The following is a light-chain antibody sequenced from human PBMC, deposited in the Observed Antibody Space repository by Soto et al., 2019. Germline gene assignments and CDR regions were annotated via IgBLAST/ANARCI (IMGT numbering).Light chain of an antibody. V-gene: IGKV1-16*01. J-gene: IGKJ4*01. CDR3: QHYQSYPPS. CDR2: DET. CDR1: TPLNFN. Sequence: DIQMTQSPSSLSASVGDRVTITCRAITPLNFNLVWFHQKPGKAPKSLIYDETNLQSGVPSRFSGSGGGTDFSLTISSLQPEDVATYYCQHYQSYPPSFGGGTKLQI.